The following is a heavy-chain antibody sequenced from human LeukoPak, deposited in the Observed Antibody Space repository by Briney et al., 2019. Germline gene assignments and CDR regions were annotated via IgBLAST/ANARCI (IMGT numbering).Heavy chain of an antibody. J-gene: IGHJ3*02. CDR1: GGSFSGYY. D-gene: IGHD3-3*01. CDR2: INHSGST. V-gene: IGHV4-34*01. CDR3: ARGRYDFWSGYSSSAFDI. Sequence: PSETLSLTCAVYGGSFSGYYWSWIRQPPGKGLEWLGEINHSGSTNYNPSLKSRVTISVDTSKNQFSLKLSSVTAADTAVYYCARGRYDFWSGYSSSAFDIWGQGTMVTVSS.